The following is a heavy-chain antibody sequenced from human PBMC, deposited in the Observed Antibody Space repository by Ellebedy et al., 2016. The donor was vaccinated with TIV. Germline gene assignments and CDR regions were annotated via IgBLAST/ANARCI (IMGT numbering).Heavy chain of an antibody. Sequence: AASVKVSCKASGYTFTSYDINWVRQPTGQGLEWMGWMNPNSGNTGYAQKFQGRATMTRNTSINTAYMELSTLRSEDTAVYYCARPMTTVTPRGYFDSWGQGTLVTVSS. CDR1: GYTFTSYD. CDR2: MNPNSGNT. V-gene: IGHV1-8*01. J-gene: IGHJ4*02. D-gene: IGHD4-17*01. CDR3: ARPMTTVTPRGYFDS.